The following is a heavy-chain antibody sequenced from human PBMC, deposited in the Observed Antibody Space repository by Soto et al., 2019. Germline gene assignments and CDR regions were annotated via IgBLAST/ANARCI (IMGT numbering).Heavy chain of an antibody. CDR3: ASDRISVTEGFDY. CDR1: GGSISSYY. Sequence: QVQLQESGPGLVKPSETLSLTCTVSGGSISSYYWSWIRQPPEKGLEWIGYIYYSGSTNYNPSLKSRVTISVDTSKNQFSLNLSSVTAADTAVYYCASDRISVTEGFDYWGQGTLVTVSS. V-gene: IGHV4-59*01. CDR2: IYYSGST. D-gene: IGHD6-19*01. J-gene: IGHJ4*02.